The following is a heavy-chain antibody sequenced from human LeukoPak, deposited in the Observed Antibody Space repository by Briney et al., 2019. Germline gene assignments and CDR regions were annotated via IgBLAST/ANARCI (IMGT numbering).Heavy chain of an antibody. CDR3: ARDEYSSSWPDY. Sequence: GGSLRLSCAASGFTFSSYAMHWVRQAPGKGLEWVAVISYDGSNKYYADSVKGRFTISRDNSKNTLYLQMNSLRAEDTAVYYCARDEYSSSWPDYWGQGTLVTVSS. D-gene: IGHD6-13*01. V-gene: IGHV3-30-3*01. CDR2: ISYDGSNK. CDR1: GFTFSSYA. J-gene: IGHJ4*02.